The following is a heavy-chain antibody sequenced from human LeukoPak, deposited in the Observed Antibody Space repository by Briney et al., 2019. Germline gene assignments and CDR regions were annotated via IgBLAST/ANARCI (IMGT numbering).Heavy chain of an antibody. CDR3: ATWIEAERWYFDY. Sequence: ASVKVSCKATGYMFTAFYMHWVRQAPGQGLEWVGWIKPNSGGAHYARRFQGRVTMTRDTSISTAYMEVSRLRSDDTAVYYCATWIEAERWYFDYWGQGTLVTVSS. CDR2: IKPNSGGA. J-gene: IGHJ4*02. CDR1: GYMFTAFY. D-gene: IGHD2-2*03. V-gene: IGHV1-2*02.